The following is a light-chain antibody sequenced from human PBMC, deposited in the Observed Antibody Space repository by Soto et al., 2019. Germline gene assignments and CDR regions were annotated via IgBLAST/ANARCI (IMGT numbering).Light chain of an antibody. J-gene: IGLJ1*01. CDR3: SSYTTRSTYV. Sequence: QSALTQPASVSGSPGQSITISCTGTSSDVGRFNFVSWFQQHPGKAPKLLIYEVTKRPSGVSNRFSGSKSGNTASLTISGLQTEDEADYYCSSYTTRSTYVFGTGNKLTVL. CDR2: EVT. CDR1: SSDVGRFNF. V-gene: IGLV2-14*01.